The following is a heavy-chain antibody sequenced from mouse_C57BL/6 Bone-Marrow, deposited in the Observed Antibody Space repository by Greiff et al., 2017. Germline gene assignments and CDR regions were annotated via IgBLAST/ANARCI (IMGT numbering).Heavy chain of an antibody. CDR1: GFSINSDCY. J-gene: IGHJ4*01. D-gene: IGHD2-4*01. V-gene: IGHV3-3*01. CDR2: TFYSGIT. CDR3: ASSHDYHGAMDY. Sequence: EVQLQESGPSLVRPSQTLSLTCTVTGFSINSDCYWIWIRQFPGNKLEYIGYTFYSGITYYNPSLESRTYITRDTSKNQFSLKLSSVTTEDTATYYCASSHDYHGAMDYWGQGTSVTVSS.